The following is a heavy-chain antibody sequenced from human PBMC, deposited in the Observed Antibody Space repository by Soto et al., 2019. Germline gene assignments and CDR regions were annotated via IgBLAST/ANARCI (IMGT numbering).Heavy chain of an antibody. CDR3: AREGNLGRWLQPLDF. J-gene: IGHJ4*02. V-gene: IGHV4-59*01. CDR2: IHYNGNT. D-gene: IGHD5-12*01. Sequence: PSETRSLTCTVSGGSISAYSWSWVRQPPGKGLEWIGNIHYNGNTKYNPSLKSRVSMSVDTSKNQFSLRLISVTAADTAKYFCAREGNLGRWLQPLDFWGQGTLVTVSS. CDR1: GGSISAYS.